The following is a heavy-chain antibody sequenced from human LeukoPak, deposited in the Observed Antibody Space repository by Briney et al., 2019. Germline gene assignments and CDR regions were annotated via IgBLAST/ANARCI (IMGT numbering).Heavy chain of an antibody. CDR2: IYYSGST. Sequence: SQTLSLTCTVSGGSISSGGYYWSWIRQHPGKGLEWIGYIYYSGSTYYNPSLKSRVTISVDTSKSQFSLKLSSVTAADTAVYYCAREAKKEYQLRSHFDYWGQGTLVTVSS. V-gene: IGHV4-31*03. D-gene: IGHD2-2*01. J-gene: IGHJ4*02. CDR1: GGSISSGGYY. CDR3: AREAKKEYQLRSHFDY.